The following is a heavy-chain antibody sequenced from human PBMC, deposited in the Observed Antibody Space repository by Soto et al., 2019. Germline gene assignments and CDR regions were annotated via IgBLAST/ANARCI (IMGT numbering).Heavy chain of an antibody. D-gene: IGHD3-9*01. CDR1: GFTFSSYW. CDR3: ARDSRVYDILTGYYNGGFDY. Sequence: GSLRLSCAASGFTFSSYWMSWVRQAPGKGLEWVANIKQDGSEKYYVDSVKGRFTISRDNAKNSLYPQMNSLRAEDTAVYYCARDSRVYDILTGYYNGGFDYWGQGTLVTVSS. V-gene: IGHV3-7*01. J-gene: IGHJ4*02. CDR2: IKQDGSEK.